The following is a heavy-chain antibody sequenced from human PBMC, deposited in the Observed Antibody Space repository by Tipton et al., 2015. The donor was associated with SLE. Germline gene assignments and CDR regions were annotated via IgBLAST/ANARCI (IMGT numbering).Heavy chain of an antibody. Sequence: SLRLSCAASGFTFSSYGMHWVRQAPGKGLEWVAVISYDGSNKYYADSVKGRFTISRDNSKNTLYLQMNSLRAEDTAVYYCARDSVTGTYYMDVWGKGTPVTVSS. J-gene: IGHJ6*03. CDR2: ISYDGSNK. CDR1: GFTFSSYG. V-gene: IGHV3-30*03. CDR3: ARDSVTGTYYMDV. D-gene: IGHD1-14*01.